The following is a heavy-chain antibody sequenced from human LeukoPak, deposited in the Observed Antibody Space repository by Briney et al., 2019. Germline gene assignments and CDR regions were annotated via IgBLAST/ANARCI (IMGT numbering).Heavy chain of an antibody. CDR1: GYILTELS. J-gene: IGHJ5*02. D-gene: IGHD2-21*01. CDR2: FDPEDGET. V-gene: IGHV1-24*01. Sequence: ASVTVSCKVSGYILTELSMHWVRQAPGKGLEGMGGFDPEDGETIYAQKFQGRVTMTEDTSTDTAYMELSSLRSEDTAVYYCTIASDWATPCFDPGGQGTLVTVSS. CDR3: TIASDWATPCFDP.